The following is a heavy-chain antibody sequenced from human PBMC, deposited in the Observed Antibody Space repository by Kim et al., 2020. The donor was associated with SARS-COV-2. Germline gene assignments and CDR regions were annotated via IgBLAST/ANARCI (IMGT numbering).Heavy chain of an antibody. CDR3: AKDHESSGWPTFDY. V-gene: IGHV3-23*01. D-gene: IGHD3-22*01. Sequence: YADAVKGRFTVSRDNSKNTLYLQMDSLRAEDTALYYCAKDHESSGWPTFDYWGQGALVTGSS. J-gene: IGHJ4*02.